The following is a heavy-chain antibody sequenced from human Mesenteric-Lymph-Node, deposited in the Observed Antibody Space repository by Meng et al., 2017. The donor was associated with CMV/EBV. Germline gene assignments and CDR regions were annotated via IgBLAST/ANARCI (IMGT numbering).Heavy chain of an antibody. CDR3: ARLGGRWVPQPFDY. CDR1: GGSISSGTYY. V-gene: IGHV4-39*01. Sequence: SGGSISSGTYYWGWIGQRPGKGLEWIGSIYYSGSTYYAPSLKRRVTISVDTSKKQFSLKLSSVTAADTAVYYCARLGGRWVPQPFDYWGQGTLVTVSS. D-gene: IGHD3-10*01. J-gene: IGHJ4*02. CDR2: IYYSGST.